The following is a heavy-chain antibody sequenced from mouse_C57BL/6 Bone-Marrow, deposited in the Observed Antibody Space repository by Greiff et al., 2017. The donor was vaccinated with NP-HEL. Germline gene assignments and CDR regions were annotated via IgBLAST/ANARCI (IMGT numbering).Heavy chain of an antibody. D-gene: IGHD6-1*01. V-gene: IGHV10-1*01. J-gene: IGHJ4*01. CDR1: GFSFNTYA. CDR3: VRQSSPTRAMDY. CDR2: IRSKSNNYAT. Sequence: EVKLVESGGGLVQPKGSLKLSCAASGFSFNTYAMNWVRQAPGKGLEWVARIRSKSNNYATYYADSVKDRFTISRDDSDSMLYLQMNNLKTEDTAMYYCVRQSSPTRAMDYWGQGTSVTVSA.